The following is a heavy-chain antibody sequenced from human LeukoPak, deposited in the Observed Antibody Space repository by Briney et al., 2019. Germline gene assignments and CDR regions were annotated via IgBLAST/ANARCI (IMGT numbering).Heavy chain of an antibody. CDR3: ARGKAGYCCSTSCHLYYYYYMDV. Sequence: PSETLSLTCTVSGGSISSYYWSWIRQPAGKGLEWIGRIYTSGSTNYNPSLKSRVTMSVDTPKNQFSLKLSSVTAADTAVYYCARGKAGYCCSTSCHLYYYYYMDVWGKGTTVTVSS. V-gene: IGHV4-4*07. J-gene: IGHJ6*03. CDR1: GGSISSYY. CDR2: IYTSGST. D-gene: IGHD2-2*01.